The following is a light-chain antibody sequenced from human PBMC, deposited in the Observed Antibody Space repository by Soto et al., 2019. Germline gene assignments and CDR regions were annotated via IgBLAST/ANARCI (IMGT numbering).Light chain of an antibody. J-gene: IGKJ1*01. CDR2: DAS. CDR3: KQYNSYSRT. Sequence: DIQMTQSPSTLSASVGDRVTITCRASQSISSWLAWYQQKPGKAPKLLIYDASSLESGVPSRFSGSGSGTKFTLTISSLQPDDFATYNCKQYNSYSRTFGQGTKVEIK. V-gene: IGKV1-5*01. CDR1: QSISSW.